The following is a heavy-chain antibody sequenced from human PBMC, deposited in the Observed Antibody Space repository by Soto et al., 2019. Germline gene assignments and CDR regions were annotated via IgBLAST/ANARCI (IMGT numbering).Heavy chain of an antibody. CDR1: GFTFSSCN. D-gene: IGHD2-15*01. CDR3: ARETGGNVGYYGMDV. Sequence: EVQLVESGGGLVQPGGSLRLSCAASGFTFSSCNMNWVRQAPGKGLEWVSHISSSSSTMYYADSVKGRFTISRDNAKNSLYLQMNSLRDEDTAVYYCARETGGNVGYYGMDVWGQGTTVTVSS. V-gene: IGHV3-48*02. J-gene: IGHJ6*02. CDR2: ISSSSSTM.